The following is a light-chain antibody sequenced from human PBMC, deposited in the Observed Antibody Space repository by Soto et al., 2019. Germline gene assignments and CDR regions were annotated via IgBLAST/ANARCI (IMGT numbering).Light chain of an antibody. CDR2: AAS. J-gene: IGKJ1*01. Sequence: DIQMTQSPSSLSASVGDRVTITCRASQGISNYLAWYQQKPGKVPKLLIYAASTLQSGVPSRFSRSGSRTDFTLIISSLQHEDVATYYCKKYNSATWTFGQGTKVDIK. CDR3: KKYNSATWT. V-gene: IGKV1-27*01. CDR1: QGISNY.